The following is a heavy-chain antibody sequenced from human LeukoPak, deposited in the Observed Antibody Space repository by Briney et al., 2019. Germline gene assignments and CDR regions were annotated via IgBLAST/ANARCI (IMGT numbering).Heavy chain of an antibody. V-gene: IGHV1-69*05. J-gene: IGHJ5*02. CDR2: IIPIFGTA. CDR3: ARDLTSTGTTRWFDP. Sequence: AVKVSCKASGGTFSSYAISWVRPAPGQGLEWMGGIIPIFGTANYAQKFQGRVTITTDESTSTAYMELSSLRSEDTAVYYCARDLTSTGTTRWFDPWGEGTLVTVSS. CDR1: GGTFSSYA. D-gene: IGHD1-7*01.